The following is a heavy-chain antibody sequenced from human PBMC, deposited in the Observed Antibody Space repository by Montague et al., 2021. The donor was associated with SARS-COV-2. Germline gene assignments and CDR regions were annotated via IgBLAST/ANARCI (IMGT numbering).Heavy chain of an antibody. J-gene: IGHJ4*02. V-gene: IGHV4-59*01. Sequence: SETLSLTCEVSDDSISSYYWSWIRQSPGKGLEWIGYVHYTGSSKYTPSLKTRVTLSLDTPKNHFSLKLRSVTAADTAIYYCARAQNTCFIANCVNYFDVWGLGALVTVSS. CDR2: VHYTGSS. CDR1: DDSISSYY. CDR3: ARAQNTCFIANCVNYFDV. D-gene: IGHD1-1*01.